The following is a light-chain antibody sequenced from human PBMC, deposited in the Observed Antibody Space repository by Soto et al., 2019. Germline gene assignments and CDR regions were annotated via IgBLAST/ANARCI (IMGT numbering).Light chain of an antibody. J-gene: IGKJ4*01. CDR3: QQRSIWPRLT. Sequence: EIVLTQSPATLSLSPGERATLSCRATQSITTSLAWYQQKPGQPPRLLIYDASNRATGIPARFSGSGSGTDVTRTISSLEPEDFAVYYCQQRSIWPRLTFGGGTKVEIK. CDR1: QSITTS. CDR2: DAS. V-gene: IGKV3-11*01.